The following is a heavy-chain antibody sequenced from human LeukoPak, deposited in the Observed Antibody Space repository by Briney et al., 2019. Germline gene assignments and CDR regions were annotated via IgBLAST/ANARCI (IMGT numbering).Heavy chain of an antibody. Sequence: SVTLSLTCTVSGGSISSSSYYWGWIRQPPGKGLEWIGSIYYSGSTYYNPSLKSRVTISVDTSKNQFSLKLSSVTAADTAVYYCARQVVRLPYFDYWGQGTLVTVSS. CDR3: ARQVVRLPYFDY. V-gene: IGHV4-39*01. CDR1: GGSISSSSYY. J-gene: IGHJ4*02. D-gene: IGHD3-22*01. CDR2: IYYSGST.